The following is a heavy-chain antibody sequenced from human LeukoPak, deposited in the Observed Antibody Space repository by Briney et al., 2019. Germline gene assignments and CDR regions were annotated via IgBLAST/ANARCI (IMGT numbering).Heavy chain of an antibody. CDR2: ISGSGEII. J-gene: IGHJ1*01. CDR3: IPPAAGLYRTISTEYFQH. V-gene: IGHV3-20*04. D-gene: IGHD2-2*01. Sequence: GGSLRFSCVGSAITCDYNALGWLRQAPGNGRVWGVFISGSGEIIYYAASVKGRFTISRDNANKSVFLPMNSLTVEDTATYYCIPPAAGLYRTISTEYFQHWGQGAPVTVS. CDR1: AITCDYNA.